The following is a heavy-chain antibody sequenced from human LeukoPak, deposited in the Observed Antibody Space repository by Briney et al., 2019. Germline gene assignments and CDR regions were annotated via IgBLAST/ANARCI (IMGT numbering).Heavy chain of an antibody. CDR3: TYDSSGYYYTTDGQHKDDY. D-gene: IGHD3-22*01. CDR2: ISGSGGST. Sequence: GGSLRLSCAASGFTFSSYAMSWVRQAPGKGLEWVSAISGSGGSTYYVDSVKGRFTISRDNSKNTLYLQMNSLRAEDTAVYYCTYDSSGYYYTTDGQHKDDYWGQGTLVTVSS. CDR1: GFTFSSYA. J-gene: IGHJ4*02. V-gene: IGHV3-23*01.